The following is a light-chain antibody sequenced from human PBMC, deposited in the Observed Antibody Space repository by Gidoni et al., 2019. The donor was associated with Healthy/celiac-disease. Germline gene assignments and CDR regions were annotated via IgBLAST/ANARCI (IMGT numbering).Light chain of an antibody. V-gene: IGKV3-15*01. CDR2: GAS. Sequence: EIVMTQSPATLSVSPGERATLSCRASQSVSSNVAWYQQKPGQAPRLLIYGASTRATGIPARFSGSGSGTEFTLTISSLQSEDFAVYYCQQYNNWPPGLMYTFGQGTKLEIK. CDR3: QQYNNWPPGLMYT. J-gene: IGKJ2*01. CDR1: QSVSSN.